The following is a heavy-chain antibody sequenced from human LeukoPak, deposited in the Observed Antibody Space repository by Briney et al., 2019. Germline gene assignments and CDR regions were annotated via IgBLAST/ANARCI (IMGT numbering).Heavy chain of an antibody. J-gene: IGHJ3*01. CDR2: IKQDGSEK. CDR3: AKDESRVRGVIRDAFDF. D-gene: IGHD3-10*01. CDR1: GFTFSTYY. Sequence: PGGSLRLSCAASGFTFSTYYMSWVRQAPGTGLEWVANIKQDGSEKYYVDSVKGRFTISRDNAKNSLYLQMNSLRVDDTAVYYCAKDESRVRGVIRDAFDFWGQGTLVTVSS. V-gene: IGHV3-7*01.